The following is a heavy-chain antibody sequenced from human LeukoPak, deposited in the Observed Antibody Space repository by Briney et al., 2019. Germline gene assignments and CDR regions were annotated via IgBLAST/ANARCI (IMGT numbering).Heavy chain of an antibody. J-gene: IGHJ4*02. CDR1: GGSISSSSYY. CDR2: IYYSGST. D-gene: IGHD4-23*01. Sequence: PSETLSLTCTVSGGSISSSSYYWGWIRQPPGKGLEWIGRIYYSGSTYYNPSLKSRVTISVDTSKNQFSLKLSSVTAADTAVYYWARARYGGNSNWGQGTLVTVSS. V-gene: IGHV4-39*07. CDR3: ARARYGGNSN.